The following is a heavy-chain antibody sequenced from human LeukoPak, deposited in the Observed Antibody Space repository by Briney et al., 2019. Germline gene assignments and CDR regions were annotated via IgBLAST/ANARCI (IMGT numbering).Heavy chain of an antibody. V-gene: IGHV3-21*01. CDR3: ARSERFGELLNWFDP. D-gene: IGHD3-10*01. Sequence: GGSLRLSCAASGFTFSSYSMNWVRQAPGKGLEWVSSISSSSSYIYYADSVKGRFTISRDNAKNSLYLQMNSLRAEDTAVYYCARSERFGELLNWFDPWGQGTLVTVSS. CDR2: ISSSSSYI. CDR1: GFTFSSYS. J-gene: IGHJ5*02.